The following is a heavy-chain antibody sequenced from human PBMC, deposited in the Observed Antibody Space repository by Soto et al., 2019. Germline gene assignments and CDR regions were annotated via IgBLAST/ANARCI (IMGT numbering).Heavy chain of an antibody. CDR2: IYYSGST. J-gene: IGHJ4*02. CDR1: GGSISSGGYY. D-gene: IGHD6-13*01. Sequence: NPSETLSLTCTVSGGSISSGGYYWSWIRQHPGKGLEWIGYIYYSGSTYYNPSLKSRVTISVDTSKNQFSLKLSSVTAADTAVYYCARTEYSSSWYSYFDYWGQGTLVTVSS. CDR3: ARTEYSSSWYSYFDY. V-gene: IGHV4-31*03.